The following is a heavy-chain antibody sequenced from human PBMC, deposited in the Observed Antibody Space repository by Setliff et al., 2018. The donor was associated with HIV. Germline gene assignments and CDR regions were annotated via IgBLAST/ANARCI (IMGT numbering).Heavy chain of an antibody. D-gene: IGHD2-15*01. J-gene: IGHJ4*02. CDR1: GDSMSSFSSY. V-gene: IGHV4-39*07. CDR2: IYPSGTT. Sequence: SETLSLTCSVSGDSMSSFSSYWGWIRQSPRKGLEWIGSIYPSGTTYYNPSLKSRVTISVDTSKNQFSLKLSSVTAADTAVFYCARGFPFCSGGNCRANYFDYWGQGTLVTVSS. CDR3: ARGFPFCSGGNCRANYFDY.